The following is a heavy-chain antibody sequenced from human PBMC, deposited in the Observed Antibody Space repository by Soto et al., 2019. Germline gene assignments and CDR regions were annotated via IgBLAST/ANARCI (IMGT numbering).Heavy chain of an antibody. J-gene: IGHJ5*02. Sequence: GYIYYSGSTNYNPSLKSRVTISVDTSKNQFSLKLSSVTAADTAVYYCARHGSHCSGGSCYGSGNWFDPWGQGTLVTVSS. V-gene: IGHV4-59*08. CDR2: IYYSGST. CDR3: ARHGSHCSGGSCYGSGNWFDP. D-gene: IGHD2-15*01.